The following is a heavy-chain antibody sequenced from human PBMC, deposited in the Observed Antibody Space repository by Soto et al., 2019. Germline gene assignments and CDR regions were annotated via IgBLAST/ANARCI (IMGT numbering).Heavy chain of an antibody. CDR2: IYTGGST. CDR3: AKCMGSSWIGVIDN. Sequence: GGSLRLSCAASGFTVSTNYMSWVRQSPGKGLEWVSVIYTGGSTYYADSVKGRFTISRDNSKNRLFLQMNSLRAEDTAIYYCAKCMGSSWIGVIDNWGQGTLVTVSS. CDR1: GFTVSTNY. J-gene: IGHJ4*02. V-gene: IGHV3-53*01. D-gene: IGHD6-13*01.